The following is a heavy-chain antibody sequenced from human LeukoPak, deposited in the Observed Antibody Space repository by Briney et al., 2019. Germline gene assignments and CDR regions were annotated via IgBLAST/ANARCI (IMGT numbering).Heavy chain of an antibody. CDR2: IYSSGRT. CDR3: ARDKEHSYGWYFDH. Sequence: PSETPSLTCNVSGGSMNTYYWTWIRQPPGKGLEWIGHIYSSGRTKSNPSLKSRVTISVDTSKNQFSLKLNSVTAADTAVYYCARDKEHSYGWYFDHWGQGSLVTVSS. J-gene: IGHJ4*02. D-gene: IGHD5-18*01. V-gene: IGHV4-59*01. CDR1: GGSMNTYY.